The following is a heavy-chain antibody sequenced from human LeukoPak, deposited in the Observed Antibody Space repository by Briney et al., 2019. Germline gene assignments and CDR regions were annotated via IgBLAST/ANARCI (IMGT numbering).Heavy chain of an antibody. V-gene: IGHV4-4*09. CDR2: MFTSGST. Sequence: SETLSLTCTVSGGSISSYCWCWVRQPPGKGLEWIGYMFTSGSTDYNPSLKSRVTMSVDTSKNQLAMELRLLTAADTAVYYCATSHDVKTAPYDLWGQGTLVTVSS. CDR3: ATSHDVKTAPYDL. D-gene: IGHD2-21*01. CDR1: GGSISSYC. J-gene: IGHJ5*02.